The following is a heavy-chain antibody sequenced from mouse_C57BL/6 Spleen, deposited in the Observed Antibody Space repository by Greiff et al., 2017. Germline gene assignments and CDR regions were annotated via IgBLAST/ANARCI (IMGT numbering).Heavy chain of an antibody. V-gene: IGHV1-52*01. CDR2: IDPSDSET. CDR3: ARGGGDGDYYAMDY. J-gene: IGHJ4*01. CDR1: GYTFTSYW. Sequence: VQLQQPGAELVRPGSSVKLSCKASGYTFTSYWMHWVKQRPIQGLEWIGNIDPSDSETPYNQKFKDKATLTVDKSSSTAYMQLSSLTSEDSAVYYCARGGGDGDYYAMDYWDQGTSVTVSS.